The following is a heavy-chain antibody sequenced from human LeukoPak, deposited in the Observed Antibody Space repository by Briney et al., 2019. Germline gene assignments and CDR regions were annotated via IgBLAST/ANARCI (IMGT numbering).Heavy chain of an antibody. Sequence: GGSLRLSCAASGLTFSIYAMSWVRQAPGKGVEWVSSITSISSASFYADSVKGRFTISRDNSRDTLYLRMNSLRAGDTAIYQSLKDRTDNYVSNGHYLRQIGDYWYGGTLVAVSS. V-gene: IGHV3-23*01. J-gene: IGHJ4*02. CDR2: ITSISSAS. CDR1: GLTFSIYA. CDR3: LKDRTDNYVSNGHYLRQIGDY. D-gene: IGHD3-22*01.